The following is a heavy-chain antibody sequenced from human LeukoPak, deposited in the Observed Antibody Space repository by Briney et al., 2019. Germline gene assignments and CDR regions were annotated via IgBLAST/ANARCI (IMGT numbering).Heavy chain of an antibody. J-gene: IGHJ4*02. CDR3: ARDSYYGGHFAFFEH. CDR2: ISPSNGYT. D-gene: IGHD4-23*01. CDR1: GYTFTNFR. Sequence: ASVKVSCKTSGYTFTNFRIHWVRQAPGQGFEWMGWISPSNGYTEYEQKLQGRLTMTTDTPTTTAHMELRSLTFDDTAIYYCARDSYYGGHFAFFEHWGQGTLVTVSS. V-gene: IGHV1-18*01.